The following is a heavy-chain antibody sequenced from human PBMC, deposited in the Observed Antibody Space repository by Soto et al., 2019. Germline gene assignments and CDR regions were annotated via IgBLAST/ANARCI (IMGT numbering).Heavy chain of an antibody. CDR3: ARLLLRPGKFDY. CDR2: ISSSGDPT. D-gene: IGHD2-21*01. V-gene: IGHV3-11*01. Sequence: QVQLVESGGGLDNRGGSLRLSCAASGFSFSDYYMTWIRQAPGKGLEWISDISSSGDPTYYADSVRGRFTISRDNAKNSLYLQLNSLRGEDTAIYYCARLLLRPGKFDYWGQGTLGTVSS. CDR1: GFSFSDYY. J-gene: IGHJ4*02.